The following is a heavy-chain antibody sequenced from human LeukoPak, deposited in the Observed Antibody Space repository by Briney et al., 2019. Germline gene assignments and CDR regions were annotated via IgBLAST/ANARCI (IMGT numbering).Heavy chain of an antibody. D-gene: IGHD3-22*01. Sequence: GGSLRLSCAASGFTFSTYAIHWVRQAPGKGLEWVAVIWFDGSEQYYADSVKGRFIISRDNSKSTSNLQLNSLRAEDTAVYYCARSMYYYDSGGSYHRAFDVWGQGTLVAVSS. J-gene: IGHJ3*01. CDR1: GFTFSTYA. CDR3: ARSMYYYDSGGSYHRAFDV. CDR2: IWFDGSEQ. V-gene: IGHV3-33*01.